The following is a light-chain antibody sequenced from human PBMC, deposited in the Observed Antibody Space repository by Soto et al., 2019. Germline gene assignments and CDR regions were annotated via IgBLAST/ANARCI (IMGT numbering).Light chain of an antibody. CDR1: SSDVGGHNY. CDR2: EVI. CDR3: TSYAGSDNVI. V-gene: IGLV2-8*01. J-gene: IGLJ2*01. Sequence: QSVLTQPPSASGSPGQSVTISCTGTSSDVGGHNYVSWYQQHQGKAPKLLIYEVIQRPSGVPDRFSGSKSGNTASLTVSGLQAEDEADYYCTSYAGSDNVIFGGGTKLTVL.